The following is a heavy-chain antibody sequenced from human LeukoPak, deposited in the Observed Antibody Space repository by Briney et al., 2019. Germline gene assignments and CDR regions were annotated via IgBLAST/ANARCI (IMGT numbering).Heavy chain of an antibody. CDR2: IWYDGSNK. CDR3: ARDVYWLDP. J-gene: IGHJ5*02. V-gene: IGHV3-33*01. Sequence: QPGRSLRLSCAASGFTFSSYGMHWVRQAPGKGLEWVAVIWYDGSNKYYADSVKGRFTISRDNAKNTVYLQMNSLRAEDTAVYYCARDVYWLDPWGQGTLVTVSS. CDR1: GFTFSSYG.